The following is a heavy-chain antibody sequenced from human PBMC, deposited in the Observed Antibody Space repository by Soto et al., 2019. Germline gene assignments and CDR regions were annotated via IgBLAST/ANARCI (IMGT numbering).Heavy chain of an antibody. J-gene: IGHJ4*02. CDR3: AKPRGPYYYDSSGYFVS. CDR1: GFSFSSYA. Sequence: GGSLRLSCAASGFSFSSYAVSWVRQAPGKGLEWVSAISGSGGSTYYADSVKGRFTISRDNSKNTLYLQMNSLRAEDTAVYYCAKPRGPYYYDSSGYFVSWGQGTLVTVSS. V-gene: IGHV3-23*01. D-gene: IGHD3-22*01. CDR2: ISGSGGST.